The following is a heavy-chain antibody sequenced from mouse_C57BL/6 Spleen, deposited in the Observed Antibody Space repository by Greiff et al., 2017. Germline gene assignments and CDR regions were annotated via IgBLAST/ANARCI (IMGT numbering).Heavy chain of an antibody. CDR1: GYTFTSYW. D-gene: IGHD2-4*01. J-gene: IGHJ3*01. CDR2: IYPGSGST. V-gene: IGHV1-55*01. CDR3: ARDDYDGGVWFTY. Sequence: QVQLQQPGAELVKPGASVKMSCKASGYTFTSYWITWVKQRPGQGLEWIGDIYPGSGSTNYNEKFKSKATLTVDTSSSTAYMQLSSLTSEDSAVYYCARDDYDGGVWFTYWGQGTLVTVSA.